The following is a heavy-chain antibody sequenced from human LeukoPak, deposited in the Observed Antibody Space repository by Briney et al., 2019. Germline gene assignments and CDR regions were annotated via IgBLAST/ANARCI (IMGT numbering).Heavy chain of an antibody. CDR2: IIPIFGTA. J-gene: IGHJ4*02. CDR3: SRVDYDILTAYKDY. CDR1: VGTFNSYA. V-gene: IGHV1-69*06. D-gene: IGHD3-9*01. Sequence: ASVTVSFKSSVGTFNSYAISWVRQAPGQGGAGMGRIIPIFGTANYAQKFQGRVTITADKSTSTAYMEVSSLTAGDTAGDLLSRVDYDILTAYKDYWGQGTLVTVSS.